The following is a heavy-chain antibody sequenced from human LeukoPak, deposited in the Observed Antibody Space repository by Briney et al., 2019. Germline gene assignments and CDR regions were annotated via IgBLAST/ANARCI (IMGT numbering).Heavy chain of an antibody. CDR1: GGTFSSYA. Sequence: GSSVKVSCKASGGTFSSYAISWVRQAPGQGLEWMGRIIPILGIANYAQKFQGRVTMTRNTSISTAYMELSSLRSEDTAVYYCARVTYYPYYYDSSGNYDYWGQGTLVTVSS. CDR2: IIPILGIA. CDR3: ARVTYYPYYYDSSGNYDY. J-gene: IGHJ4*02. D-gene: IGHD3-22*01. V-gene: IGHV1-69*04.